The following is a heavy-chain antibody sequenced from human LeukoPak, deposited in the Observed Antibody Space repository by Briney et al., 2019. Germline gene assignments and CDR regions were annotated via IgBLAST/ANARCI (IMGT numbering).Heavy chain of an antibody. CDR1: GGSISSGYYY. Sequence: SETLSLTCTVSGGSISSGYYYWGWIRQPPGKGLEWIGSIFYSGSTYYNPFLKSRVTISVDTSKNQFSLKLSSVTAADTAVYYCARGYSSSWYLNWFDPWGQGTLVTVSS. CDR3: ARGYSSSWYLNWFDP. CDR2: IFYSGST. D-gene: IGHD6-13*01. J-gene: IGHJ5*02. V-gene: IGHV4-39*01.